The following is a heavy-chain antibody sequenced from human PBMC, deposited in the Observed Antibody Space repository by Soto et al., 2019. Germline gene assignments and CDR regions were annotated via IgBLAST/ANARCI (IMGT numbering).Heavy chain of an antibody. CDR1: GYTFTSYG. V-gene: IGHV1-18*01. CDR2: ISAYNGNT. Sequence: ASVKVSCKASGYTFTSYGISWVRQAPGQGLEWMGWISAYNGNTNYAQKLQGRVTMTTDTSTSTAYMELNSLRVEDTAVYYCAKSGARSPTKYYFDYWGQGTPVTVSS. J-gene: IGHJ4*02. D-gene: IGHD1-26*01. CDR3: AKSGARSPTKYYFDY.